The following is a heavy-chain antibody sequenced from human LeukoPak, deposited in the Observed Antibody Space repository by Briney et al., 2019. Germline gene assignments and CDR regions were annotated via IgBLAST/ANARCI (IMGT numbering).Heavy chain of an antibody. Sequence: PGGSLRLSRAASGFTFSNYWMSWVRQAPGKGLEWVANIKEDGSEKYYLDSVKGRFSTSRDNAKNSLFLQMNSLRVEDTAVYYCARDYFFDYCGQGTLVTVSS. CDR2: IKEDGSEK. V-gene: IGHV3-7*01. CDR1: GFTFSNYW. CDR3: ARDYFFDY. J-gene: IGHJ4*02.